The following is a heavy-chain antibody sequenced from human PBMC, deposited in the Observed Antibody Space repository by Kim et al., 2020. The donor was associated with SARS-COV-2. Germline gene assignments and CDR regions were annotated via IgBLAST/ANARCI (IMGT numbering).Heavy chain of an antibody. J-gene: IGHJ4*02. D-gene: IGHD6-13*01. CDR3: ARGRLGQLVY. CDR2: T. Sequence: THYHPSLKSRVTISVDTSKNQFSLKLSAVTAADTAVYYCARGRLGQLVYWGQGTLVTVSS. V-gene: IGHV4-34*01.